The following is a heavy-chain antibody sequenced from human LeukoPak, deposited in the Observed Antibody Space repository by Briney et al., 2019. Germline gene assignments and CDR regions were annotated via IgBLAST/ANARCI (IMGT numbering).Heavy chain of an antibody. V-gene: IGHV3-23*01. D-gene: IGHD5-24*01. Sequence: GGSLRLSRAASGFTFSSYAMSWVRQAPGKGLEWVSAISGSGGSTYYADSVKGRFTISRDNSKNTLYLQMNSLRAEDTAVYYCAKDLGPISWEMATFPYYFDYWGQGTLVTVSS. CDR1: GFTFSSYA. J-gene: IGHJ4*02. CDR2: ISGSGGST. CDR3: AKDLGPISWEMATFPYYFDY.